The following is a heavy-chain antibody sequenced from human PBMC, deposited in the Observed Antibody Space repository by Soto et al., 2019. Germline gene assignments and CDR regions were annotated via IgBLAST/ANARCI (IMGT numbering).Heavy chain of an antibody. CDR1: GFTFSSYA. CDR2: ISGSGGST. V-gene: IGHV3-23*01. D-gene: IGHD3-22*01. J-gene: IGHJ4*02. CDR3: AKAQPYDSSGYYPALDFDY. Sequence: GGSLRLSCAASGFTFSSYAMSWVRQAPGKGLEWVSAISGSGGSTYYADSVKGRFTISRDNSKNTLYLQMNSLRAEDTAVYYCAKAQPYDSSGYYPALDFDYWGQGTLVTVSS.